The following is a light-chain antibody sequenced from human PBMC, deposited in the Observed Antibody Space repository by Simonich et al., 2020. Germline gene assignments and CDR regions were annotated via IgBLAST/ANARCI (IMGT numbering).Light chain of an antibody. CDR1: QSVSSN. CDR3: QQYNNWPPVT. Sequence: EIVMTQSPATLSVSPGERATLSGRARQSVSSNLAWYQQKPGQAPRLHIYGASTRATGIPARFSGSGSGTEFTLTISSMQSEDFAVYYCQQYNNWPPVTFGQGTKLEIK. J-gene: IGKJ2*01. CDR2: GAS. V-gene: IGKV3-15*01.